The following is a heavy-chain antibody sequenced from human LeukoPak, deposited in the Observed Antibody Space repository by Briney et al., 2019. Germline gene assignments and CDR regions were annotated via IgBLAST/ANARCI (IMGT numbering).Heavy chain of an antibody. CDR2: VSSSGYYI. J-gene: IGHJ4*02. Sequence: VGSLRLSCAASGFTFSRYTMNWVRQSPGKGLEWVSSVSSSGYYIYYADSVKGRFTISRDNAKNSLYLQMNSLRAEDTAVYYCARDLVSRSNYWGQGTPVSVSS. CDR3: ARDLVSRSNY. D-gene: IGHD6-6*01. V-gene: IGHV3-21*01. CDR1: GFTFSRYT.